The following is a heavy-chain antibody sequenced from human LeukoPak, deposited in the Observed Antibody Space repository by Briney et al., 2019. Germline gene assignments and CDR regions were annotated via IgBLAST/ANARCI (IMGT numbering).Heavy chain of an antibody. CDR3: ATDRGWRTSGYYLYYLEY. Sequence: GGSLRLSCAASGFIFTGYFMSWVRQAPGKGLEWVASIMHDGSEKYYVDSVRGRFTISRDNTKNLLYLQMSSLRAEDTAVYYCATDRGWRTSGYYLYYLEYWGQGTLVTFSS. V-gene: IGHV3-7*01. CDR1: GFIFTGYF. CDR2: IMHDGSEK. D-gene: IGHD3-3*01. J-gene: IGHJ4*02.